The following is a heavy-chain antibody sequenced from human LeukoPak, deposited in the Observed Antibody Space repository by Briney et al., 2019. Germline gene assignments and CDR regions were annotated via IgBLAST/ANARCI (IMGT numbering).Heavy chain of an antibody. V-gene: IGHV4-59*01. CDR1: GGSFSGYY. CDR2: IYYSGST. CDR3: ARVRNAFDI. J-gene: IGHJ3*02. Sequence: SETLSLTCAVYGGSFSGYYWSWIRQPPGKGLEWIGYIYYSGSTNYNPSLKSRVTISVDTSKNQFSLKLSSVTAADTAVYYCARVRNAFDIWGQGTMVTVSS.